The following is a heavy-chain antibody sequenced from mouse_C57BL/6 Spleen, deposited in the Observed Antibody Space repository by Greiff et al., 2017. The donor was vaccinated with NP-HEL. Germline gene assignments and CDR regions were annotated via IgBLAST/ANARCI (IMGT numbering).Heavy chain of an antibody. V-gene: IGHV5-6*01. CDR2: ISSGGSYT. Sequence: EVHLVESGGDLVKPGGSLKLSCAASGFTFSSYGMSWVRQTPDKRLEWVATISSGGSYTYYPDSVKGRFTISRDNAKNTLYLQMSSLKSEDTAMYYCASGGSYYFDYWGQGTTLTVSS. CDR1: GFTFSSYG. J-gene: IGHJ2*01. CDR3: ASGGSYYFDY.